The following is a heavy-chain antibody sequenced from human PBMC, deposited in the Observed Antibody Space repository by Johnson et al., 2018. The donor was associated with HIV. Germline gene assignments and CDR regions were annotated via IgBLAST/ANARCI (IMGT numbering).Heavy chain of an antibody. V-gene: IGHV3-20*04. J-gene: IGHJ3*01. CDR1: GFTFDDYG. D-gene: IGHD3-22*01. Sequence: EVQPAESGGGSVPPGGSPRLSCAAPGFTFDDYGMSWVRQAPGKGLEWVSGINWNGGSTGYADSVKGRFTISRDSAKNSLYLQMNSLRAEDTALYYCARGVSSGYYSNAFDVWGQGTMATVSS. CDR2: INWNGGST. CDR3: ARGVSSGYYSNAFDV.